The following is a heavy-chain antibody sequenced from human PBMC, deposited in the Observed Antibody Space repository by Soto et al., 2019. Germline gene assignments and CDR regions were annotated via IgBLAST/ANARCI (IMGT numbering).Heavy chain of an antibody. CDR1: GFTFSSYG. J-gene: IGHJ6*02. Sequence: GGSLRLSCAASGFTFSSYGMHWVRQAPGKGLEWVAVIWYDGSNKYYADSVKGRFTISRDNSKNTLYLQMNSLRAEDTAVYYCARPPGIAARDYYYYGMDVWGQGTTVTAP. V-gene: IGHV3-33*08. D-gene: IGHD6-13*01. CDR2: IWYDGSNK. CDR3: ARPPGIAARDYYYYGMDV.